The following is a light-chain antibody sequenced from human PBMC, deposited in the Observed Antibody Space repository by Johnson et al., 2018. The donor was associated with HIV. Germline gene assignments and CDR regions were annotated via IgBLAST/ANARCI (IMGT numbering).Light chain of an antibody. Sequence: QSVLTQPPSVSAAPGQKVTISCSGSSSKIGNNYVSWYQQLPGTAPKLLIYENNKRPSGIPDRFSDSKSGTSATLGITGLQTGDEADYYCGTWDSSLSAHYNFGTGTKVTVL. CDR2: ENN. CDR3: GTWDSSLSAHYN. J-gene: IGLJ1*01. V-gene: IGLV1-51*02. CDR1: SSKIGNNY.